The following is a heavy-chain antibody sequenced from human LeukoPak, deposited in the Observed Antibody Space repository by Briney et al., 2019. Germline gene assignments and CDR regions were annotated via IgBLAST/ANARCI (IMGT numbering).Heavy chain of an antibody. CDR2: INHSGST. J-gene: IGHJ4*02. CDR3: ARPEGYSYGTPFDY. CDR1: GGSFSGYY. Sequence: SETLSLTCAVYGGSFSGYYWSWIRQPPGKGLEWIGEINHSGSTYYNPSLKSRVTISVDTSKNQFSLKLSSVTAADTAVHYCARPEGYSYGTPFDYWGQGTLVTVSS. D-gene: IGHD5-18*01. V-gene: IGHV4-34*01.